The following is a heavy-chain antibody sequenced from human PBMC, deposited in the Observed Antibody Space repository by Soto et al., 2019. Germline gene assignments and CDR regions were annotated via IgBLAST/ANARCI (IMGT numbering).Heavy chain of an antibody. CDR2: IIPILGIA. CDR3: ARGESNWNDAFDI. J-gene: IGHJ3*02. CDR1: GGTFSSYT. V-gene: IGHV1-69*02. D-gene: IGHD1-1*01. Sequence: ASVKVSCKASGGTFSSYTISWVRQAPGQGLEWMGRIIPILGIANYAQKFQGRVTITADKSTSTAYMELSSLRSEDTAVYYCARGESNWNDAFDIWGQGTMVTVSS.